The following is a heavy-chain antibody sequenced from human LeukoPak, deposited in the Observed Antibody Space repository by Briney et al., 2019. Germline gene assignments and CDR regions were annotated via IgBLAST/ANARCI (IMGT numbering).Heavy chain of an antibody. V-gene: IGHV3-20*04. CDR2: TNWNGGST. CDR3: ARGRGSGSYNSIHY. Sequence: GGSLRLSCAASGFTFDDYGMSWVRQAPGKGLEWVSGTNWNGGSTGYADSVKGRFTISRDNAKNSLYLQMNSLRVEDTASYYCARGRGSGSYNSIHYWGQGTLVTVSS. CDR1: GFTFDDYG. D-gene: IGHD3-10*01. J-gene: IGHJ4*02.